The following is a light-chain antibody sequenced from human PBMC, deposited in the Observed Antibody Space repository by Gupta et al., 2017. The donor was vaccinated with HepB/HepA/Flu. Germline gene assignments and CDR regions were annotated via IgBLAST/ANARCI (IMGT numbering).Light chain of an antibody. V-gene: IGLV2-8*01. J-gene: IGLJ2*01. Sequence: QSALTQPPSASGSPGQSVTISCTGTSSDFGGYNFVSWYQQHPGKAPKLMIYEVSKRPSGVPGRFSGSKSGNTASLTVSVLEEEEEADYYCSSYAGSNNVVFGGGTKLTVL. CDR2: EVS. CDR3: SSYAGSNNVV. CDR1: SSDFGGYNF.